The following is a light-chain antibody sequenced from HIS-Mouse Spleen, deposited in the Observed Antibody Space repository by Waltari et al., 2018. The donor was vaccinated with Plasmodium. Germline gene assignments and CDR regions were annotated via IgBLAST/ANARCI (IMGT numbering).Light chain of an antibody. CDR3: CSTDSSGNHRV. J-gene: IGLJ3*02. V-gene: IGLV3-10*01. Sequence: SYELTQPPSVSVSPGQTARITCSGDALPKKYAYWYQQKSGQAPVLVIYEDSKRPSGIRGRFSGSSSGTMATWTISGAQVEDEADYYGCSTDSSGNHRVFGGGTKLTVL. CDR1: ALPKKY. CDR2: EDS.